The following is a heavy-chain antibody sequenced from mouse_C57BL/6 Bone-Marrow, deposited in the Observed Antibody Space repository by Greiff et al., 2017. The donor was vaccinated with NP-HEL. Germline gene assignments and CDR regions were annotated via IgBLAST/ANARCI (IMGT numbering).Heavy chain of an antibody. J-gene: IGHJ2*01. Sequence: EVQLQESGPGLVKPSQSLSLTCSVTGYSITSGYYWNWIRQFPGNKLEWMGYISYDGSNNYNPSLKNRISITRDTSKNQFFLKLNSVTTEDTATYYCARERYYGNLYYFDYWGQGTTLTVSS. CDR1: GYSITSGYY. CDR3: ARERYYGNLYYFDY. CDR2: ISYDGSN. D-gene: IGHD2-1*01. V-gene: IGHV3-6*01.